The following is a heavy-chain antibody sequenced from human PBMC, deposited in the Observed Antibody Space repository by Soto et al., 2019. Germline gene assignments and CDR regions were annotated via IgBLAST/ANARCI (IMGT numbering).Heavy chain of an antibody. CDR3: ARQDLHSYERSGYYYVIDY. CDR2: ISAYNGNT. Sequence: ASVKVSCKASGYSFNNYGVSWVRQAPGQGLEWMGWISAYNGNTHFAQRLQGRVTMTTDASTSTVYMELRSLRSDDTAVYYCARQDLHSYERSGYYYVIDYWGQGTLVTVSS. V-gene: IGHV1-18*01. D-gene: IGHD3-22*01. CDR1: GYSFNNYG. J-gene: IGHJ4*02.